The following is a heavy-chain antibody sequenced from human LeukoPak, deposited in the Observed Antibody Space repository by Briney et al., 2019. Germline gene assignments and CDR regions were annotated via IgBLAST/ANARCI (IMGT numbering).Heavy chain of an antibody. CDR3: ASGGPRGYFDWSLDY. V-gene: IGHV3-23*01. CDR1: GFVFSSQD. J-gene: IGHJ4*02. D-gene: IGHD3-9*01. Sequence: GGSLRLSCAASGFVFSSQDMGWVRQAPGKGLEWVSAISDGGSRTYYADSVKGRFTISRHNSKNTLYLQMNSLRAEDTAVYYCASGGPRGYFDWSLDYWGQGTLVTVSS. CDR2: ISDGGSRT.